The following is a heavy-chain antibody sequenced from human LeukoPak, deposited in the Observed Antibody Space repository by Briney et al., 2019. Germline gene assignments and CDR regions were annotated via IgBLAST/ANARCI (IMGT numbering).Heavy chain of an antibody. CDR1: GYSFNSQG. Sequence: ASVKVSCKASGYSFNSQGMNWVRQAPGQGLEWMGWVNTDSGNPTYAQGFTGRFVFSLDSSVSTAYLQISNLMPEDTAKYYCAREVLRFDIWGQGTMVTVSS. V-gene: IGHV7-4-1*02. CDR2: VNTDSGNP. CDR3: AREVLRFDI. J-gene: IGHJ3*02.